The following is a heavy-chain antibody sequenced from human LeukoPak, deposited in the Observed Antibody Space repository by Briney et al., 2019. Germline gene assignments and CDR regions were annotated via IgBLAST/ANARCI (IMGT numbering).Heavy chain of an antibody. CDR2: ISAYNGNT. J-gene: IGHJ5*02. CDR1: GYTFTSYG. D-gene: IGHD6-13*01. CDR3: ARMWSTATSGWIWFDP. V-gene: IGHV1-18*01. Sequence: ASVKVSCKAAGYTFTSYGISWVRQTPAQGLEWMGWISAYNGNTNYAQKLQGRVTMTTDTSTSTAYMELSSLRSDDTAMYYCARMWSTATSGWIWFDPWGQGTLVTVSS.